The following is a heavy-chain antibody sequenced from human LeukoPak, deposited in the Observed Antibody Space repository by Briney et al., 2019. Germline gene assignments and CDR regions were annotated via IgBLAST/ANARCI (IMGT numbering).Heavy chain of an antibody. D-gene: IGHD1-1*01. CDR3: AKANEDFYFDP. CDR2: INPNSGDT. CDR1: GYTFTDYY. J-gene: IGHJ5*02. Sequence: ASVKVSCKASGYTFTDYYMHWVRQAPGQGLEWMGWINPNSGDTSCAQKFQGRVTMTRDMSINTAYMELSRLRSDDTAVYYCAKANEDFYFDPWGQGTLVTVSS. V-gene: IGHV1-2*02.